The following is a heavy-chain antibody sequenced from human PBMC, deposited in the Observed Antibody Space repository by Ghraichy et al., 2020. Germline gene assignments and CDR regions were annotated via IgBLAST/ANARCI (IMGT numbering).Heavy chain of an antibody. J-gene: IGHJ4*02. D-gene: IGHD4-23*01. CDR1: GDSVSSNSAA. Sequence: SQTLSLTCAISGDSVSSNSAAWNWIRPSPSRGLEWLGRTYYRSKWFSDYAVSVNSRISINPDTSKNQFSLEVNSVPPEDTAVYYCARAIRTDDGGTLHYYFDYWGQGTLVTVSS. V-gene: IGHV6-1*01. CDR3: ARAIRTDDGGTLHYYFDY. CDR2: TYYRSKWFS.